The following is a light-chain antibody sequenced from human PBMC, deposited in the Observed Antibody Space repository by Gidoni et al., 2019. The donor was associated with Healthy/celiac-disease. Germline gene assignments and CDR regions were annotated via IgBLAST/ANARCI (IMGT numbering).Light chain of an antibody. CDR3: NSRESSGNLS. Sequence: SSELTQDPAVSVALGQTVRITCQGDSLRSYYASWYQQKPGQAPVIVIYGKNNRPSGIPDRFSGFSSGNTASLTITGAQAEDEADYYCNSRESSGNLSFGGGTKLTVL. V-gene: IGLV3-19*01. CDR1: SLRSYY. J-gene: IGLJ2*01. CDR2: GKN.